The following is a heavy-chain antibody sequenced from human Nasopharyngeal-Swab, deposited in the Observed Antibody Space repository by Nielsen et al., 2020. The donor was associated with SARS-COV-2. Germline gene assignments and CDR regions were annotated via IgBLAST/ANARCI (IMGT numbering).Heavy chain of an antibody. J-gene: IGHJ3*02. CDR1: GYSFTSYW. V-gene: IGHV5-51*01. CDR2: IYPSGSDT. CDR3: ARFGNYGFWSGYSDDAFDI. Sequence: GESLKISCKGSGYSFTSYWIGWVRQIPGKGLEWVGIIYPSGSDTRYSPSFKGQVTISADKSISTAYLQWSSLKASDTAMYDCARFGNYGFWSGYSDDAFDIWGQGTMVTVSS. D-gene: IGHD3-3*01.